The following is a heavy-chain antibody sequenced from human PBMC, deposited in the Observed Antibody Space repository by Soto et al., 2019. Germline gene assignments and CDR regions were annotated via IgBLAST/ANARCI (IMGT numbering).Heavy chain of an antibody. D-gene: IGHD2-15*01. CDR2: IYWDDDQ. CDR1: GFSLSTSGVG. Sequence: QITLKESGPPLVKPTQTLTLTCTFSGFSLSTSGVGVGWIRQPPGKALEWLALIYWDDDQRYSPSLNSRLTITKDTSKNQVVLTVTNMDPVDTATYYCAHRPRGCSGGSCSSAFDYWGQGTLVTVSS. J-gene: IGHJ4*02. CDR3: AHRPRGCSGGSCSSAFDY. V-gene: IGHV2-5*02.